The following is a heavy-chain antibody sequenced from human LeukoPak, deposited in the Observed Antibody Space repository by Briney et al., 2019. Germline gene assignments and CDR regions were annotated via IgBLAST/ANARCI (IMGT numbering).Heavy chain of an antibody. V-gene: IGHV4-4*07. CDR1: GGSISSYY. D-gene: IGHD3-22*01. Sequence: PSETLSLTCTVSGGSISSYYWSWIRQPAGKGLEWIGRIYTSGSTNYNPSLKSRVTMSVDTSKNQFSLKLSSVTAADTAVYYCARGQYYYDSSGHHYYFDYWGQGTLVTVSS. J-gene: IGHJ4*02. CDR3: ARGQYYYDSSGHHYYFDY. CDR2: IYTSGST.